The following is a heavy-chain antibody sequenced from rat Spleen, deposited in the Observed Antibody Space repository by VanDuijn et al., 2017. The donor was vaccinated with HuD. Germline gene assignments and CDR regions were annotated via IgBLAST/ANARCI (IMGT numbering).Heavy chain of an antibody. CDR1: GFTFSNYG. Sequence: EVQLVESGGGLVQPGRSLKLSCAASGFTFSNYGMAWVRQTPTKGLEWVASISTGGGNTYYRDSVKGRFTISRDKAKNTQYVQMESWRSEDTATYYCARQGDTTEWAGVMDAWGQGASVTVSS. J-gene: IGHJ4*01. V-gene: IGHV5S14*01. CDR3: ARQGDTTEWAGVMDA. D-gene: IGHD1-6*01. CDR2: ISTGGGNT.